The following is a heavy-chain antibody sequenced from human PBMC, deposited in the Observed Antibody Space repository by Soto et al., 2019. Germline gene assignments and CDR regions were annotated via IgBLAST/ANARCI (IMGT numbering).Heavy chain of an antibody. CDR3: ARENRNHDSSGYLDV. CDR2: IYYTGST. V-gene: IGHV4-31*03. Sequence: QVQLQESGPGLVKPSQTLSLTCTVSGASINSANYYWTWIRQHPGKGLEWIGFIYYTGSTYYKPSLRSRVIMSVDTSKNEFSLNLSSVTAVDTAVYFCARENRNHDSSGYLDVWGQGTLVTVSS. D-gene: IGHD3-22*01. J-gene: IGHJ4*02. CDR1: GASINSANYY.